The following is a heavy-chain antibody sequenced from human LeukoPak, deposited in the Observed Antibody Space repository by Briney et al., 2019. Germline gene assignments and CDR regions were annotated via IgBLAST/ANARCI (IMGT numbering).Heavy chain of an antibody. D-gene: IGHD6-13*01. J-gene: IGHJ4*02. CDR2: ISGGGGTT. CDR3: ARIGYGSSCFDY. V-gene: IGHV3-23*01. Sequence: GGSLRLSCAASGFTFSSDAMSWVRQAPGKGLEWVSVISGGGGTTYYSDSVKGRFTISRDNSKNTLYLQMNSVRAEDTAVYYCARIGYGSSCFDYWGQGTPVTVSS. CDR1: GFTFSSDA.